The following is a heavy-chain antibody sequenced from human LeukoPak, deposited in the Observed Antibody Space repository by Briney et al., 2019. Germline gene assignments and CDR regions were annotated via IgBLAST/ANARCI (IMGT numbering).Heavy chain of an antibody. D-gene: IGHD4-17*01. CDR2: ISRSGSTI. V-gene: IGHV3-48*03. CDR3: ARDPGPDYGDWYFDY. CDR1: GFTFSSYE. J-gene: IGHJ4*02. Sequence: GGSLRLSCAASGFTFSSYEMSWVRQAPGKGLEWVSYISRSGSTIYYADSVKGRFTISRDNAKNSLYLQMNSLRAEDTAVYYCARDPGPDYGDWYFDYWGQGTLVTVSS.